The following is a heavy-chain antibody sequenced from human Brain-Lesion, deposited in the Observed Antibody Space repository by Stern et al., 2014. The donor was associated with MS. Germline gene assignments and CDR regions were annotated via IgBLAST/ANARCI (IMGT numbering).Heavy chain of an antibody. Sequence: QLVQSGAEVKKPGASVKVSCKTSGYIFTGYYIHWVRQAPGQGLEWMAWINPNTGGTKYAQKFQGRVTMSRDTSVSTAYVELSSLTSDDTAVYYCARDQRGITIFGVVTDYYYLGMDVWGQGTTVTVSS. V-gene: IGHV1-2*02. CDR1: GYIFTGYY. CDR3: ARDQRGITIFGVVTDYYYLGMDV. CDR2: INPNTGGT. D-gene: IGHD3-3*01. J-gene: IGHJ6*02.